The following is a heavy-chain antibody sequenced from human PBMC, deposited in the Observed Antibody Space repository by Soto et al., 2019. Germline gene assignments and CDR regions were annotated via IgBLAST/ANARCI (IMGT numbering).Heavy chain of an antibody. CDR3: ARVEEGGSYYFDY. J-gene: IGHJ4*02. CDR1: GGSFSGYY. CDR2: INHSGST. Sequence: SETLSLTCAVYGGSFSGYYWSWIRQPPGKGLEWIGEINHSGSTNYNPPLKSRVTISVDTSKNQFSLKLSSVTAADTAVYYCARVEEGGSYYFDYWGQGTLVTVSS. V-gene: IGHV4-34*01.